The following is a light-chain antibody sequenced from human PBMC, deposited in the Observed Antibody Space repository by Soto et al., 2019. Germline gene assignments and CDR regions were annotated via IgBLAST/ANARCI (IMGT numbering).Light chain of an antibody. V-gene: IGKV3-11*01. CDR1: QSVSTY. J-gene: IGKJ4*01. Sequence: EIVLTQSPATLSLSPGERATLSCRASQSVSTYLAWYQQKPGQAPRLLIYDASNRATGIPARFSGSGSGTDFTLTISSLEPEDFAVYYCQQRSNWPPKLTFGGGTKVEIK. CDR2: DAS. CDR3: QQRSNWPPKLT.